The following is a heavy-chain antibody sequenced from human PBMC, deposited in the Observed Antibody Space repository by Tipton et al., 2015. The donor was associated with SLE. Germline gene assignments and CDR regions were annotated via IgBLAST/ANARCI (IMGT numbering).Heavy chain of an antibody. Sequence: LRLSCAVSGYSISSGYYWGWIRQPPGKGLEWIGSIYHSGSTYYNPSLKSRVTISVDTSKNQFSLKLSAVTAADTAVYYCARDMGASLRYFDLWGRGTLVTVSS. CDR3: ARDMGASLRYFDL. CDR1: GYSISSGYY. J-gene: IGHJ2*01. CDR2: IYHSGST. V-gene: IGHV4-38-2*02.